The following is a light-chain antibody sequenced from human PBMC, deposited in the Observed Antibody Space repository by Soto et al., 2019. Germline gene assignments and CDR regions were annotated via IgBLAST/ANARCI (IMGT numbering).Light chain of an antibody. V-gene: IGKV1-33*01. CDR1: QDISNY. CDR3: QQYDNLLFIT. CDR2: DAS. J-gene: IGKJ5*01. Sequence: DIEMTQAPSSLSASVGDRVTLTCQASQDISNYLNWYQQKPGKAPKLLIYDASNLETGVPSRFSGSGSGTDFTFTISSLQPEDIATYYCQQYDNLLFITFGQGTRLEIK.